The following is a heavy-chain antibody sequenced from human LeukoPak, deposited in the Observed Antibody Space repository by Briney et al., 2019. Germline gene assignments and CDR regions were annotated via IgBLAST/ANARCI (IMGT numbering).Heavy chain of an antibody. V-gene: IGHV3-33*01. D-gene: IGHD3-16*01. J-gene: IGHJ4*02. CDR3: ARALHFEGFGPFDY. Sequence: GGSLRLSCAASGFTFSSHGMHWVRQAPGKGLEWVAVIWYDGSNKYYADSVKGRFTISRDNSKNTLYLQMNSLRAEDTAVYYCARALHFEGFGPFDYWGQGTLVTVSS. CDR2: IWYDGSNK. CDR1: GFTFSSHG.